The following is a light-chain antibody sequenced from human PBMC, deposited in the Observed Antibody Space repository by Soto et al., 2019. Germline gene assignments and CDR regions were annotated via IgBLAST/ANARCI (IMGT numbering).Light chain of an antibody. Sequence: LSLSPGERATLSCRASQNVGITYLTRYQHKSGQAPTFVIYGSSSGATGIPARFSGGGSGTDFALHISRLEPEDFAVYYCQQYGSTPPTFGGGTKVEIK. CDR3: QQYGSTPPT. CDR1: QNVGITY. V-gene: IGKV3-20*01. J-gene: IGKJ4*01. CDR2: GSS.